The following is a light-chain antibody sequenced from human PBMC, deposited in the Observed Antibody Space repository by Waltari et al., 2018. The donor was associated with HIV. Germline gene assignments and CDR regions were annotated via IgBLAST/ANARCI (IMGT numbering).Light chain of an antibody. CDR3: QYFVSYSPVT. CDR2: KAS. J-gene: IGKJ3*01. V-gene: IGKV1-5*03. CDR1: QSVKNW. Sequence: DIQVTQSPSTLSASVGDRVTITCRASQSVKNWLAWYQQKPGGAPKLLIYKASNCAIGVPSRFSGSGSGTEFTLTISSLQPDDFATYFCQYFVSYSPVTFGPGTIVDL.